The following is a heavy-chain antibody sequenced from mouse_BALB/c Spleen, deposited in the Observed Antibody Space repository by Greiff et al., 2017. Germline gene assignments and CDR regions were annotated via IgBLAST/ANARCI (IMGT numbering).Heavy chain of an antibody. CDR3: TMRVY. Sequence: QVHVKQSGAELVKPGASVKLSCKASGYTFTSYYMYWVKQRPGQGLEWIGEINPSNGGTNFNEKFKSKATLTVDKSSSTAYMQLSSLTSEDSAVYYCTMRVYWGQGTLVTVSA. CDR2: INPSNGGT. CDR1: GYTFTSYY. V-gene: IGHV1S81*02. J-gene: IGHJ3*01.